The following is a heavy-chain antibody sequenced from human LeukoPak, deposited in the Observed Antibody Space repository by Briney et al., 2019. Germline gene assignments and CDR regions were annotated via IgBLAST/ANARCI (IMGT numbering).Heavy chain of an antibody. J-gene: IGHJ4*02. Sequence: GASVKVSCKASGYTFTSYGISWVRQAPGQGLEWIGWISAYNGNTNYAQKLQGRVTMTTDTSTSTAYMELRSLRSDDTAVYYCATDLFWSGYYSYDYWGQGTQVTVSS. CDR1: GYTFTSYG. V-gene: IGHV1-18*01. CDR2: ISAYNGNT. D-gene: IGHD3-3*01. CDR3: ATDLFWSGYYSYDY.